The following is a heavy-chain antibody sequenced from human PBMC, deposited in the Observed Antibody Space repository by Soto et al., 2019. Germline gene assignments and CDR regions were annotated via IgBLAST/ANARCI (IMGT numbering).Heavy chain of an antibody. D-gene: IGHD5-12*01. CDR1: GGSISSYY. CDR2: IYYSGST. V-gene: IGHV4-59*01. Sequence: PSETLSLTYTVSGGSISSYYWSWIRQPPGKGLEWIGYIYYSGSTNYNPSLKSRVTISVDTSKNQFSLKLSSVTAADTAVYYCARGGPRRDGYNTVDYWGQGTLVTVSS. CDR3: ARGGPRRDGYNTVDY. J-gene: IGHJ4*02.